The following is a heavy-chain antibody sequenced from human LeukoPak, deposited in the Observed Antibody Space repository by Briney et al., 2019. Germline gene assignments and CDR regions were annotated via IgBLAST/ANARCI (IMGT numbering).Heavy chain of an antibody. CDR1: GFTFGDYA. D-gene: IGHD2-2*01. V-gene: IGHV3-21*01. CDR2: ISNSSTYI. CDR3: ARWVCTSTSCYYFDY. Sequence: GSLRLSCTASGFTFGDYAMSWVRQAPGKGLEWVSSISNSSTYIYHADSVKGRFTISRDNVQNSLYLQMNSLRAEDTAVYYCARWVCTSTSCYYFDYWGQGTLVVVSS. J-gene: IGHJ4*02.